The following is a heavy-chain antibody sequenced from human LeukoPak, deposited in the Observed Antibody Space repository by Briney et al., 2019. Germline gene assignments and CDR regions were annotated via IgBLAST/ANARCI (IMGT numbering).Heavy chain of an antibody. V-gene: IGHV3-23*01. CDR3: ASRLNRAGPFDP. Sequence: GGSLRLSCAASGFTLSNYAMTWVRQARGKGREWGSAISVSGGTTYYAGSVKGRFTISPDNSQNTLYLQINSLRGEDTAVYYCASRLNRAGPFDPWGQGPLVTVSS. D-gene: IGHD2-2*01. J-gene: IGHJ5*02. CDR2: ISVSGGTT. CDR1: GFTLSNYA.